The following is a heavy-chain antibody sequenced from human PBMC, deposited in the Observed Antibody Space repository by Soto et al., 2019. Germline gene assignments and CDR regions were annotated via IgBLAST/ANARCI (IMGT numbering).Heavy chain of an antibody. CDR3: ARQYYDSSGNFDY. Sequence: SETLSLTCTVSGYSISSSSYYWGWIRQPPGKGLEWIGSIYYSGSTYYNPSLKSRVTISVDTSKNQFSLKLSSVTAADTAVYYCARQYYDSSGNFDYWGQGTLVTVSS. D-gene: IGHD3-22*01. V-gene: IGHV4-39*01. CDR1: GYSISSSSYY. CDR2: IYYSGST. J-gene: IGHJ4*02.